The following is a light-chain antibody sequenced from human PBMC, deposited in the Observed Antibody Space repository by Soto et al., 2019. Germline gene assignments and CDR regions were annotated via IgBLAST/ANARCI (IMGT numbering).Light chain of an antibody. CDR2: GAS. CDR1: QGISTW. Sequence: EIQMTQSPSSVSASVGVRVTITCRASQGISTWLAWYQQKAGKAPNLLIYGASNLHSRVPSRFSGSGSGTNFTLTISSLQPEDFATYYCQQANSFPITFGQGTRLEIK. V-gene: IGKV1-12*01. J-gene: IGKJ5*01. CDR3: QQANSFPIT.